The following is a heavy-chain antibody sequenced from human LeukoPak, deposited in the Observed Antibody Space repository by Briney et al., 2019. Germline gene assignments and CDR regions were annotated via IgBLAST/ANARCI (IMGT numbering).Heavy chain of an antibody. J-gene: IGHJ4*01. Sequence: KPSETLSLTCTVSGASITNNFWTWIRQPPGKGLEWIGYIYSSGSANYNPSLKSQVIISADTSKNQISLNLTSVTAADTALYFCARHRDYFDTWGHGTLVTVSS. D-gene: IGHD3-9*01. CDR3: ARHRDYFDT. CDR1: GASITNNF. V-gene: IGHV4-59*08. CDR2: IYSSGSA.